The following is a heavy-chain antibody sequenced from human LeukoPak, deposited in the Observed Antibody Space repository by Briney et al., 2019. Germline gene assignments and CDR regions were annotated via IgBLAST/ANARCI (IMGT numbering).Heavy chain of an antibody. D-gene: IGHD3-10*01. CDR1: GRSISSYY. CDR2: IYYSGST. Sequence: PSETLPLACTVSGRSISSYYWSWIRQPPGKGLEWIGYIYYSGSTNYNPSLKSRVTISVDTSKNQFSLKLSSVTAADTAVYYCARSLTMVRGVIILGYWGQGTLVTVSS. CDR3: ARSLTMVRGVIILGY. V-gene: IGHV4-59*08. J-gene: IGHJ4*02.